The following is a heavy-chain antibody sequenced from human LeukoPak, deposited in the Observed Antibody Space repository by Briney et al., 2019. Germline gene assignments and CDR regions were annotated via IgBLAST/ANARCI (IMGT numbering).Heavy chain of an antibody. CDR1: GFTVSSNY. CDR2: VYRGGST. V-gene: IGHV3-53*01. CDR3: AKAPVTTCRGAYCYPFDY. Sequence: GGSLRLSCAASGFTVSSNYMSWVRQAPGKGLEWVSVVYRGGSTYYADSVKGRFTISRDSSKNTLFLQMNRLRPEDAAVYYCAKAPVTTCRGAYCYPFDYWGQGTLVTVSS. J-gene: IGHJ4*02. D-gene: IGHD2-21*01.